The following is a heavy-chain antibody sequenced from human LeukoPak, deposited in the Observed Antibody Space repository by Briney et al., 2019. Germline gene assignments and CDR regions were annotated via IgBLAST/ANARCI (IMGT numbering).Heavy chain of an antibody. CDR1: GFTFSSHW. V-gene: IGHV3-7*01. CDR3: ARSRSAGY. CDR2: IKRDGSEK. J-gene: IGHJ4*02. Sequence: GGSLRLSCAGSGFTFSSHWIGWVRQAPGKGLEWVANIKRDGSEKYYVDSVKGRFTISRDNAKNSLYLQMDSLRAEDTAVYYCARSRSAGYWGQGTLVTVSS.